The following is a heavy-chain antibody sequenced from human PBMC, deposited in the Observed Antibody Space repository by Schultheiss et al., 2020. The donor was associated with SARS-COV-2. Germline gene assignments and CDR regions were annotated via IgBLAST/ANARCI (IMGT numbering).Heavy chain of an antibody. D-gene: IGHD3-9*01. CDR1: GFTFSDYY. J-gene: IGHJ4*02. Sequence: GSLRLSCAASGFTFSDYYMSWIRQPPGKGLEWIGEINHSGSTNYNPSLKSRVTISVDTSKNQFSLKLSSVTAADTAVYYCAREYFEDHHKKQIDYWGQGTLVTVSS. V-gene: IGHV4-34*01. CDR2: INHSGST. CDR3: AREYFEDHHKKQIDY.